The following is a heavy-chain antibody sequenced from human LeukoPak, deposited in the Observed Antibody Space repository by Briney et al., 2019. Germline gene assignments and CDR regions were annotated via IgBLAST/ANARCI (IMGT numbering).Heavy chain of an antibody. CDR2: IPYDGSNK. CDR3: VRGAYSSSWLNFDY. D-gene: IGHD6-13*01. V-gene: IGHV3-30*19. CDR1: GFTFINYG. Sequence: PGGSLRLSCAASGFTFINYGMHWVRQAPGKGLEWVALIPYDGSNKYYADSVKGRFTVSRDNSKNTLYLQMNSLRAEDTAVYYCVRGAYSSSWLNFDYWGQGTLVTVSS. J-gene: IGHJ4*02.